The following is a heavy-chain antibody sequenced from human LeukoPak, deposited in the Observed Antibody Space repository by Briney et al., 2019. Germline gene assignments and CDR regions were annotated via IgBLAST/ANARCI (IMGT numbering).Heavy chain of an antibody. J-gene: IGHJ4*02. CDR1: GASISSGDYY. D-gene: IGHD3-3*01. Sequence: SQTLSLTCTVSGASISSGDYYWSWIRQPPGKGLEWIGYIYHSGSTYYNPSLKSRVTISVDRSKNQFSLKLSSVTAADTAVYYCARVIVTIFGVGPIDYWGQGTLVTVSS. CDR3: ARVIVTIFGVGPIDY. V-gene: IGHV4-30-2*01. CDR2: IYHSGST.